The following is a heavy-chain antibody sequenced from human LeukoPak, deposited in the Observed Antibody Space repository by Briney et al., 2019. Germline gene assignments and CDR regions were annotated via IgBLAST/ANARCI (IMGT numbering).Heavy chain of an antibody. CDR1: GFTFKNYG. D-gene: IGHD3-10*01. CDR3: VKDVHYLGSYRESLDP. CDR2: HDYTGNNQ. J-gene: IGHJ5*02. V-gene: IGHV3-30*02. Sequence: GGSLTLSCATSGFTFKNYGMHWVRQAPGEGLEWVTFHDYTGNNQYYADSMKGRLTISRDNSKNTVFLQMNNLRLEDTAIYYCVKDVHYLGSYRESLDPWGQGTLVTVSS.